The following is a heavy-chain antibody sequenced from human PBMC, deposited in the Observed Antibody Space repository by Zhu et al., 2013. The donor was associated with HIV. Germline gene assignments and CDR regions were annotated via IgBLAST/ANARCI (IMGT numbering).Heavy chain of an antibody. CDR2: INPKTGAT. V-gene: IGHV1-2*02. J-gene: IGHJ4*02. D-gene: IGHD3-16*01. CDR1: GYTFTDYY. Sequence: QVQLVQSGPEVKKPGASVRVSCKTSGYTFTDYYIHWVRQAPGQGLEWVGWINPKTGATNFTQKFQGRVIMTRDTAIDTAYMELTSLRSDDTAVYFCAREDRRLMTSLDFWGQGTLVSVSS. CDR3: AREDRRLMTSLDF.